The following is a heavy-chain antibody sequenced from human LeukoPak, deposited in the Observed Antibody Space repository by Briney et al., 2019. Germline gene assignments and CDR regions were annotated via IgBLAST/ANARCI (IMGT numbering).Heavy chain of an antibody. CDR2: ISYDGSNK. Sequence: GGSLRLSCAASGFTFSSYGMHWVRQVPGKGLEWVAVISYDGSNKYYADSVKGRFTISRDNSKNTLYLQMNSLRAEDTAVYYCAKALLRLGELSSSLFDYWGQGTLVTVSS. D-gene: IGHD3-16*02. J-gene: IGHJ4*02. CDR3: AKALLRLGELSSSLFDY. V-gene: IGHV3-30*18. CDR1: GFTFSSYG.